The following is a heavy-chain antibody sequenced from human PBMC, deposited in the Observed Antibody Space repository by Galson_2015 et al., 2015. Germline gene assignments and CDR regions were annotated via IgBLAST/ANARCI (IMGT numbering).Heavy chain of an antibody. CDR3: VRDLDRDSAAFEI. CDR2: IRSKSNNYAP. J-gene: IGHJ3*02. V-gene: IGHV3-73*01. D-gene: IGHD5-24*01. CDR1: GFTFSGSA. Sequence: SLRLSCAASGFTFSGSAMHWVRQASGKGLEWVGRIRSKSNNYAPAYAASVKGRFTISRDDSKNTAFLQMNSLRVEDTALYYCVRDLDRDSAAFEIWGQGTMVSVSS.